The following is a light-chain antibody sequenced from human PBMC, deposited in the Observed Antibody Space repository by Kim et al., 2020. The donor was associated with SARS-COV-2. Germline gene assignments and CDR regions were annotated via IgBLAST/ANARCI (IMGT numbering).Light chain of an antibody. CDR3: QSFDRSDVV. J-gene: IGLJ2*01. CDR1: RGSIASNY. Sequence: NFMLTQPHSVSESPGKTFTISCTRSRGSIASNYVQWYQQRPGSAPTTVIYEDDRRPSGVPDRFSGSIDSSANSASLTISGLQTDDEADYYCQSFDRSDVVFGGGTQLTVL. CDR2: EDD. V-gene: IGLV6-57*04.